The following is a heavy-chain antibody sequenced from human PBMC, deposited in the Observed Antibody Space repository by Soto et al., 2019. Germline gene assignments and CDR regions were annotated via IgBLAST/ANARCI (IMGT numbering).Heavy chain of an antibody. CDR3: AKLVGATLVDY. D-gene: IGHD1-26*01. V-gene: IGHV4-4*02. CDR2: IHHSGST. Sequence: QVQLQESGPGLVKPSGTLSLTCTVSGASISSTSSGDWWSWVRQPPGKGLEWIGEIHHSGSTNYSPSLKSRVTMSVAKSKNQFSLGLSSVTAADTAVYYCAKLVGATLVDYWGQGTLVTVSS. J-gene: IGHJ4*02. CDR1: GASISSTSSGDW.